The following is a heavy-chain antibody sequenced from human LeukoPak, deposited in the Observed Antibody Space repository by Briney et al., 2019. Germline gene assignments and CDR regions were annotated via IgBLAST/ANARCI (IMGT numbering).Heavy chain of an antibody. J-gene: IGHJ4*02. V-gene: IGHV4-34*01. Sequence: PSETLSLTCTVSGGSISSYYWSWIRQPPGKGLEWIGEINHSGSTNYNPSLKSRVTISVDTSKNQFSLKLSSVTAADTAVYYCARGGEWLYDYWGQGTLVTVSS. D-gene: IGHD3-3*01. CDR1: GGSISSYY. CDR2: INHSGST. CDR3: ARGGEWLYDY.